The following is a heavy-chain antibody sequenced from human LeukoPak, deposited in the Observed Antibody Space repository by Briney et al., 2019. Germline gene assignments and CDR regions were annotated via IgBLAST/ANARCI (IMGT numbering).Heavy chain of an antibody. J-gene: IGHJ3*02. V-gene: IGHV1-2*02. D-gene: IGHD3-16*01. CDR2: INPNTGGT. Sequence: ASVKVSCKASGYTFTGYYMHWVRQAPGQGLEWMGWINPNTGGTNYAQKFRGRVSMTRDTSISTAYMELDRLRSDDTAMYYCASGAIGGGAFDIWGQGTMVTVSS. CDR3: ASGAIGGGAFDI. CDR1: GYTFTGYY.